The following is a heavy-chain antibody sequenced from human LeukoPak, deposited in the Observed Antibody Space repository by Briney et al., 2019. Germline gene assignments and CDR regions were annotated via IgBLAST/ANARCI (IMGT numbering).Heavy chain of an antibody. Sequence: PGRSLRLSCAASGFTFSSYGMHWVRQAPGKGLEWVAVISYDGGNKYYADSVKGRFTISRDNSKNTLYPQMNSLRAEDTAVYYCAKDLYSSSWYYFDYWGQGTLVTVSS. J-gene: IGHJ4*02. V-gene: IGHV3-30*18. D-gene: IGHD6-13*01. CDR2: ISYDGGNK. CDR3: AKDLYSSSWYYFDY. CDR1: GFTFSSYG.